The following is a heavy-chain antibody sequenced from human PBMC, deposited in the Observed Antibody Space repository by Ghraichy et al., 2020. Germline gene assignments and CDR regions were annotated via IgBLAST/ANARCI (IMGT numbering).Heavy chain of an antibody. CDR2: VYHTGKN. CDR3: AKWGATSAVVVHVSEM. Sequence: SETLSLTCSVSDVSITTNDWYWVRQPPGKGLQRIGYVYHTGKNLYNPSLKSRVSMSVDTSKKQISLKLTSVTAADTAVYFCAKWGATSAVVVHVSEMWGPGITVT. V-gene: IGHV4-59*01. CDR1: DVSITTND. D-gene: IGHD2-15*01. J-gene: IGHJ6*01.